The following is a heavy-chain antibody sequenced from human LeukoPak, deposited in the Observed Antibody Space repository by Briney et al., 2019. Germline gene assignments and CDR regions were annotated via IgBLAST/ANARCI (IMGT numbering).Heavy chain of an antibody. CDR3: ASVPLGYCSSTSCRAFQH. J-gene: IGHJ1*01. V-gene: IGHV4-59*01. CDR1: GGSISSYY. CDR2: IYYSGST. D-gene: IGHD2-2*01. Sequence: SETLSLTCTVSGGSISSYYWSWIRQPPGKGLEWIGYIYYSGSTNYNPSLKSRVTISVDTSKNQFSLKLSSVTAADTAVYYCASVPLGYCSSTSCRAFQHWGQGTLVTVSS.